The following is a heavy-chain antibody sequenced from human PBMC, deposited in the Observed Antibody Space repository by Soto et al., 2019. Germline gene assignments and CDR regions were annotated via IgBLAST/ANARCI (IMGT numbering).Heavy chain of an antibody. Sequence: ETLSLTCAVYGGSFSSGGYFWGWIRQPPGKGLEWIGTIFYSGSTYYNPSLKSRVTISVDTSKNQFSLRLISVTAADTALYYCARRYGWLYFDYWGQGSLVTVSS. CDR3: ARRYGWLYFDY. CDR1: GGSFSSGGYF. CDR2: IFYSGST. J-gene: IGHJ4*02. D-gene: IGHD6-19*01. V-gene: IGHV4-39*01.